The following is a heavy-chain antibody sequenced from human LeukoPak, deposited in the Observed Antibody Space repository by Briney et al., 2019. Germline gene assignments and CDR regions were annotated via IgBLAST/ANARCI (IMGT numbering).Heavy chain of an antibody. D-gene: IGHD1-26*01. CDR2: IYYSGST. CDR3: ARLTRVWKWELLGYYYYYMDV. V-gene: IGHV4-39*01. J-gene: IGHJ6*03. Sequence: SETLSLTCTVSGGSISSSSYYWGWIRQPPGKGLEWIGSIYYSGSTYYNPSLKSRVTISVDTSKNQFSLKLSSVTAADTAVYYYARLTRVWKWELLGYYYYYMDVWGKGTTVTIS. CDR1: GGSISSSSYY.